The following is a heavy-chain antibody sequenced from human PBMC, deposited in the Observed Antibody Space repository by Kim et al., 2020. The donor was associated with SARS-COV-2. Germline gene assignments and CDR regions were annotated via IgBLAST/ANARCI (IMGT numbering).Heavy chain of an antibody. V-gene: IGHV4-59*01. J-gene: IGHJ4*02. D-gene: IGHD6-13*01. CDR2: ISYGGST. CDR3: ARSEGRGSWHQVDF. Sequence: PGKGLDWSGYISYGGSTTSNPALVSRVTISWDTSTNHFSLELTSVTAADTAVYYCARSEGRGSWHQVDFWGQGILVTVSS.